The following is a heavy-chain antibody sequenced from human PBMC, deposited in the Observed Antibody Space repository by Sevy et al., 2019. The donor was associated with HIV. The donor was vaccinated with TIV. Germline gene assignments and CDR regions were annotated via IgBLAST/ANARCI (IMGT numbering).Heavy chain of an antibody. CDR1: GGSISSGSYY. D-gene: IGHD3-22*01. Sequence: SETLSLTCTVSGGSISSGSYYWSWIRQPAGKGLEWIGRIYTSGSTNYNPSLKSRVTISVDTSKNQLSLKLSSVTAAETAVYYCARDLGYDSRGDPTGDAFDIWGQGTMVTVSS. J-gene: IGHJ3*02. CDR3: ARDLGYDSRGDPTGDAFDI. CDR2: IYTSGST. V-gene: IGHV4-61*02.